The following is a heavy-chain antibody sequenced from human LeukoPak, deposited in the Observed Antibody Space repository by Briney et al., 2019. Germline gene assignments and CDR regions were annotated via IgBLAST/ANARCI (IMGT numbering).Heavy chain of an antibody. V-gene: IGHV3-21*01. CDR1: GFTFSSSS. J-gene: IGHJ4*02. CDR2: ISSSSDYI. CDR3: ARDSSGWHYFDY. D-gene: IGHD6-19*01. Sequence: GGSLRLSCVDSGFTFSSSSMSWVRQAPGKRLEWVSSISSSSDYIYYADSVKGRFTISRDNAKNSVYLQMNSLRAEDTAVYYCARDSSGWHYFDYWGQGTLVTVSS.